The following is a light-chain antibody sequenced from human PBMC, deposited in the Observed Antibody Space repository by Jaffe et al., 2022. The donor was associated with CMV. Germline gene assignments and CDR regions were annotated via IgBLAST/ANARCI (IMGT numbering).Light chain of an antibody. J-gene: IGKJ1*01. V-gene: IGKV1-5*03. CDR1: QSVSTW. Sequence: DIQMTQSPSTLSASVGDRVTITCRASQSVSTWLAWYQQRPGKVPKLLVYKASTLESGVPSRFSGSGSGTEFTLTISSLQPEDFATYHCQQYNNYSGTFGQGTKVEVK. CDR2: KAS. CDR3: QQYNNYSGT.